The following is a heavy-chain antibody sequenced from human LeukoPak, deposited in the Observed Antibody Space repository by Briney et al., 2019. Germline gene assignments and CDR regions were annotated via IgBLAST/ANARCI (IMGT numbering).Heavy chain of an antibody. Sequence: SETLSLTCTVSGYSISSGYYWGWIRQPPGKGLEWIGSIYHGGSTYYNPSLKSRVTISVDTSKNQFSLKLSSVTAADTAVYYCARTTESYDRSGYWVYYFDYWGQGTLVTVSS. J-gene: IGHJ4*02. D-gene: IGHD3-22*01. CDR2: IYHGGST. V-gene: IGHV4-38-2*02. CDR1: GYSISSGYY. CDR3: ARTTESYDRSGYWVYYFDY.